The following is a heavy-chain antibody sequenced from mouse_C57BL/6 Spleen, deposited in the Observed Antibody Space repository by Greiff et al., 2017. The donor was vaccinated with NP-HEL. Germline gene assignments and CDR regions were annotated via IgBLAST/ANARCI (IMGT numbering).Heavy chain of an antibody. V-gene: IGHV3-6*01. D-gene: IGHD1-1*01. J-gene: IGHJ1*03. CDR1: GYSITSGYY. CDR2: ISYDGSN. CDR3: ARGYYGSSWYFDV. Sequence: EVQLQESGPGLVKPSQSLSLTCSVTGYSITSGYYWNWIRQFPGNKLEWMGYISYDGSNNYNPSLKNRISITRDTSKNQFFLKLNSVTTEDTATYYCARGYYGSSWYFDVWGTGTTVTVSS.